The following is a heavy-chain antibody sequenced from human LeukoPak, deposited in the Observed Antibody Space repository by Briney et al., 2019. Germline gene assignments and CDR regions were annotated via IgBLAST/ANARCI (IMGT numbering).Heavy chain of an antibody. J-gene: IGHJ3*01. CDR2: IYPGDSNI. V-gene: IGHV5-51*01. Sequence: GESLKISCKGSGYIFTRYWIGWVRQMPGRGLEWMGIIYPGDSNIRYSPSIQGQVSISADKSISTAYLQWSSLQASDTAMYYCARHRDSSGFPAAFDLWGQGTLVTVSS. CDR1: GYIFTRYW. CDR3: ARHRDSSGFPAAFDL. D-gene: IGHD3-22*01.